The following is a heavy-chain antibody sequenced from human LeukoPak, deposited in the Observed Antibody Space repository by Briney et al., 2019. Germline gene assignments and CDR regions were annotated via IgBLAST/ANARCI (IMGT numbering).Heavy chain of an antibody. Sequence: SETLSLTCTVSGGSTNTYCWSWIRQPAEKGLEWIGRIYPSGSTYYNPSLKSRVTISIDKSKNQFSLRLTSVTAADTAVYYCARDRSGYSEYYFDYWGQGSQVTVSS. J-gene: IGHJ4*02. D-gene: IGHD5-12*01. V-gene: IGHV4-4*07. CDR3: ARDRSGYSEYYFDY. CDR2: IYPSGST. CDR1: GGSTNTYC.